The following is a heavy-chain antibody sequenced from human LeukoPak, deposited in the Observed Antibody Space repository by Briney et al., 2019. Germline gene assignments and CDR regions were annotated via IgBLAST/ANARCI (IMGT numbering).Heavy chain of an antibody. D-gene: IGHD3-22*01. J-gene: IGHJ5*02. CDR3: ARDLGQYYDTSDNWFDP. CDR2: INQDGSEI. Sequence: GGSLRLSCVASGFTFSDYWMSWVRQAPGKGPEWVATINQDGSEIYYVDSVKGRFTISRDNAKNTLNLQMNSLRAEDTAVYYCARDLGQYYDTSDNWFDPWGQGTLVTVSS. V-gene: IGHV3-7*01. CDR1: GFTFSDYW.